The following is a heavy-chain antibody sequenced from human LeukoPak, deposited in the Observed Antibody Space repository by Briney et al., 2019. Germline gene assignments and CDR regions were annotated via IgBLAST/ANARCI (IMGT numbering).Heavy chain of an antibody. J-gene: IGHJ6*03. CDR1: GFTFSSYE. Sequence: GGSLRLSCAASGFTFSSYEMNWVRQAPGKGLVWVSRINSDGSSTSYADSVKGRFTISRDNAKNTLYLQMNSLRAEDTAVYYCARGTTGRGYYYYMDVWGKGTTVTVSS. CDR2: INSDGSST. CDR3: ARGTTGRGYYYYMDV. D-gene: IGHD1-14*01. V-gene: IGHV3-74*01.